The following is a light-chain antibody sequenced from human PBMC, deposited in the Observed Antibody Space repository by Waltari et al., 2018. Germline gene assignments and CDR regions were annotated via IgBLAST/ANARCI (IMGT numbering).Light chain of an antibody. CDR3: QQSHSAPWT. J-gene: IGKJ1*01. Sequence: DIQMTQSPSSLSASVGDRVTITCRASQTIRNYLNWYQQKQGKAPKLLISGASSLQRGVPSRFSGSGSGTDFTLTITSLQPEDFATYYCQQSHSAPWTFGQGTKVEIK. CDR2: GAS. V-gene: IGKV1-39*01. CDR1: QTIRNY.